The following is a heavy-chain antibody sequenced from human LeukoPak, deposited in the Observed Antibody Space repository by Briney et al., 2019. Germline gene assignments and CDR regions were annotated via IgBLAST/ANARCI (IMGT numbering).Heavy chain of an antibody. CDR3: AREADYGSGSPDTFDY. CDR2: IYYSGST. D-gene: IGHD3-10*01. J-gene: IGHJ4*02. CDR1: GGSISSYY. Sequence: SETLSLTCTVSGGSISSYYWSWIRQPPGKGLEWIGYIYYSGSTNYNPSLKSRVTISVDTSKNQFSLKLSSVTAADTAVYYCAREADYGSGSPDTFDYWGQGTLVIVSS. V-gene: IGHV4-59*01.